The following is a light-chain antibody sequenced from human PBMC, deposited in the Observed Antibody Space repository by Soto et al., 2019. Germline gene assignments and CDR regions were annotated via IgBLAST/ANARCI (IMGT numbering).Light chain of an antibody. J-gene: IGLJ1*01. CDR3: SSYAGSNNV. CDR1: SSDVGGYSY. V-gene: IGLV2-8*01. CDR2: GVN. Sequence: QSALTQPPSASGSPGQSVTISCTGTSSDVGGYSYVSWYQQHPGKAPTLIIYGVNKRPSGVPDRFSGSKSGNTASLTVSGLQAEDEADYYCSSYAGSNNVFGTGTKVTVL.